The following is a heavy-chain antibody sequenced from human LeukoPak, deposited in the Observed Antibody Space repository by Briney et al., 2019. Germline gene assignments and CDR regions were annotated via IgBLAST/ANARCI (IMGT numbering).Heavy chain of an antibody. Sequence: SETLSLTCTVSGGSVSSGTYYWSWIRQPPGKGLERIGYISYTGNTNYNPSLKSRVTISVDTSKNQFSLKLSSVTAADTAVYYCARDYCSSTTCYDSYYYGMDVWGQGTTVTVSS. CDR2: ISYTGNT. J-gene: IGHJ6*02. CDR3: ARDYCSSTTCYDSYYYGMDV. CDR1: GGSVSSGTYY. D-gene: IGHD2-2*01. V-gene: IGHV4-61*01.